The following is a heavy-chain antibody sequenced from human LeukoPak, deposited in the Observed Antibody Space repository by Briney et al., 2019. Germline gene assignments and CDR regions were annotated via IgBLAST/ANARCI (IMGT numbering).Heavy chain of an antibody. CDR1: GFTFSGSA. Sequence: GGSLRLSCAASGFTFSGSAMHWVRRASGKGLEWVGRIRSKANSYATAYAESVKGRFTISRDDSKNTAYLQMNSLKTEDTAAYYCTSEGQYYYYYIDVWGKGTTVTVSS. CDR2: IRSKANSYAT. V-gene: IGHV3-73*01. J-gene: IGHJ6*03. CDR3: TSEGQYYYYYIDV.